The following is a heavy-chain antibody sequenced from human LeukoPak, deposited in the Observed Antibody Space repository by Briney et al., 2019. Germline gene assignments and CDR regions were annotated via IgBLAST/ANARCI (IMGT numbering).Heavy chain of an antibody. D-gene: IGHD3-10*01. Sequence: GGSLRLSCVASGFTLSDYWMTWVRQAPGKGLQWVANIKEDGGVRYYVDSLKGRFTISRDNAKNSLYLQLNSLRAEDTAVYYCATEGTDGRGSFGWFDTWGQGTLVTVSS. V-gene: IGHV3-7*01. CDR3: ATEGTDGRGSFGWFDT. J-gene: IGHJ5*02. CDR1: GFTLSDYW. CDR2: IKEDGGVR.